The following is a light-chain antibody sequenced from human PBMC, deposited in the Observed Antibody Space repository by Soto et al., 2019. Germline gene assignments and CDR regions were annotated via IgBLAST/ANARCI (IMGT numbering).Light chain of an antibody. CDR2: GAS. CDR1: QSVSTK. J-gene: IGKJ2*01. V-gene: IGKV3-15*01. CDR3: LQYNNWPYT. Sequence: EIVMTQSPVTLSVSPGERGTLSCRASQSVSTKLLWYQQTPGQAPRLLIYGASTRATGIPARFSGGGSGTDFSLTISSLQSKDFAVYYCLQYNNWPYTFGQGTRVEI.